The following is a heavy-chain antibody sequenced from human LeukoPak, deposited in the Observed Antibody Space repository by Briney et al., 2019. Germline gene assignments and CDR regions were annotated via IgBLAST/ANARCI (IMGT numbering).Heavy chain of an antibody. CDR3: AKVLSYGSNWFDT. CDR2: IWYDGSKK. D-gene: IGHD5-18*01. CDR1: GFTFSSHG. Sequence: GGALRLSCAASGFTFSSHGMHWVRQAPGKGLEWVALIWYDGSKKNYADSVKGRFTTSKADSKTTRYLQLNSLKAEDTAVYYCAKVLSYGSNWFDTLGPETLVTVSS. J-gene: IGHJ5*02. V-gene: IGHV3-33*06.